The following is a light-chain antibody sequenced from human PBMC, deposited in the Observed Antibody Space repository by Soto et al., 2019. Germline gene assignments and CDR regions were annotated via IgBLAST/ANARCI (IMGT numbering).Light chain of an antibody. CDR2: YDS. CDR1: NIGSKS. V-gene: IGLV3-21*04. CDR3: QVWDSSSDHLYV. J-gene: IGLJ1*01. Sequence: SYELTQPPSVSVAPGKTARITCGGNNIGSKSVQWYQQKPGQAPVLVIYYDSDRPSGIPERFSGSNSGNTATLTISRVEAGDEADYYCQVWDSSSDHLYVFGTGTKLTVL.